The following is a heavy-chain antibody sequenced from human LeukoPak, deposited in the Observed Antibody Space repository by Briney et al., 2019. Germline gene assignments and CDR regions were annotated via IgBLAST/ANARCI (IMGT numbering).Heavy chain of an antibody. CDR2: ISSNGDST. CDR3: VKGRIHRDYDSSGYYYPYFHY. CDR1: GFAFSSYS. D-gene: IGHD3-22*01. Sequence: PGGSLRLSCAASGFAFSSYSMNWVRQAPGKGLDFVSAISSNGDSTYYADSVKGRFTISRDNSKNTLYLQMSSLRAEDTAVYYCVKGRIHRDYDSSGYYYPYFHYWGQGTLVTVSS. V-gene: IGHV3-64D*09. J-gene: IGHJ4*02.